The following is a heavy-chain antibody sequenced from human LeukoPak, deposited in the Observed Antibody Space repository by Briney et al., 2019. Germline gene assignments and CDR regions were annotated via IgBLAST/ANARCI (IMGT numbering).Heavy chain of an antibody. J-gene: IGHJ4*02. CDR2: IYSSGTT. D-gene: IGHD1-26*01. CDR3: VREEMPGKFDY. CDR1: ADSIRISTYY. Sequence: SETLSLTCTVSADSIRISTYYWAWVRQPPGKGLEWIGSIYSSGTTYYNPSLKSRVAISLDKSNNQFSLRLTSVTAADTAMYFCVREEMPGKFDYWGQGTLVTVSS. V-gene: IGHV4-39*07.